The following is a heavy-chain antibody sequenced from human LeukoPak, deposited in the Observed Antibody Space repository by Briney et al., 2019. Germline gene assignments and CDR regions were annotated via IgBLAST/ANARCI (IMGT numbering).Heavy chain of an antibody. D-gene: IGHD3-22*01. CDR1: GFTFSTYG. J-gene: IGHJ4*02. CDR2: ISYDGSNK. CDR3: AKDSYYYDSSGSISYFDY. V-gene: IGHV3-30*18. Sequence: GGSLRLSCAASGFTFSTYGMHWVRQAPGKGLEWVAVISYDGSNKYYADSVKGRFTISRDNSKNTLYLQMNSLRAEDTAVYYCAKDSYYYDSSGSISYFDYWGQGTLVTVSS.